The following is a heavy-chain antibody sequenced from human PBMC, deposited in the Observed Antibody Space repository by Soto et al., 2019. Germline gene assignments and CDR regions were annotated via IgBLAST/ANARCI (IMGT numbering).Heavy chain of an antibody. CDR1: GFTFSTYG. CDR3: ARWTYYDSSGYYYAFDY. CDR2: MWFDGKHQ. Sequence: GGSLRLSCAASGFTFSTYGMHWVRQAPGKGLEWVAVMWFDGKHQYYADSVKGRFTISRDNSKNTLYLQMNSLRADDTALYYCARWTYYDSSGYYYAFDYWGQGTLVTVSS. D-gene: IGHD3-22*01. J-gene: IGHJ4*02. V-gene: IGHV3-33*01.